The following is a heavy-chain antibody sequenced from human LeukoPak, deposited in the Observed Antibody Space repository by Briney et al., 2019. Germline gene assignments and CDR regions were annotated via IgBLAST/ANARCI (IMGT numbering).Heavy chain of an antibody. CDR3: ATGDIVATIRPSLFPWGMDV. CDR1: GYTLTELS. Sequence: EASVKVSCKVSGYTLTELSMHWVRQAPGKGLEWMGGFDPEDGETIYAQKFQGRVTMTEDTSTDTAYMELSSLRSGDTAVYYCATGDIVATIRPSLFPWGMDVWGQGTTVTVSS. D-gene: IGHD5-12*01. CDR2: FDPEDGET. J-gene: IGHJ6*02. V-gene: IGHV1-24*01.